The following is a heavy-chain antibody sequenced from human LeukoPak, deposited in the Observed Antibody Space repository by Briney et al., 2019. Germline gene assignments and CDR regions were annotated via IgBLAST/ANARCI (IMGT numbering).Heavy chain of an antibody. D-gene: IGHD3-3*01. J-gene: IGHJ4*02. CDR1: GFTFSSYG. CDR3: AKEGNDFWSGYSFDY. Sequence: GGSLRLSCAASGFTFSSYGMHWVRQAPGKGLEWVAVIWYDGSNKYYADSVKGRFTISRDNSKNTLYLQMNSLRAEDTAVYHCAKEGNDFWSGYSFDYWGQGTLVTVSS. CDR2: IWYDGSNK. V-gene: IGHV3-33*06.